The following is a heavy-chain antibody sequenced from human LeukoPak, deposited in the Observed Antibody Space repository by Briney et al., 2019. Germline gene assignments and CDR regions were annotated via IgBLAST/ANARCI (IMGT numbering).Heavy chain of an antibody. J-gene: IGHJ6*02. CDR2: IYYNGSP. CDR1: GDSFRSSPYY. V-gene: IGHV4-39*02. Sequence: SETLSLTCTVSGDSFRSSPYYWGWIRQPPGKGLEWIGCIYYNGSPYYNPSLKSRVTVSADTAKNQFSLKLNSVTATDTAVYYCARDIVVVVAATRYYYGMDVWGQGTTVTVSS. D-gene: IGHD2-15*01. CDR3: ARDIVVVVAATRYYYGMDV.